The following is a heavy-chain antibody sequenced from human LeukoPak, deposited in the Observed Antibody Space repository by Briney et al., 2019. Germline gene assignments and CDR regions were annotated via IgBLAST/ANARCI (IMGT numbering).Heavy chain of an antibody. CDR1: GYTFTSYD. J-gene: IGHJ4*02. V-gene: IGHV1-8*01. CDR2: MNPNSGNT. D-gene: IGHD2-21*01. CDR3: ARGALGLIPFDY. Sequence: ASVKVSCKASGYTFTSYDINWVRQATGQGLEWMGWMNPNSGNTGYAQKLQGRVTMTRNTSISTAYMELSSLRSEDTAVYYCARGALGLIPFDYWGQGTLVTVSS.